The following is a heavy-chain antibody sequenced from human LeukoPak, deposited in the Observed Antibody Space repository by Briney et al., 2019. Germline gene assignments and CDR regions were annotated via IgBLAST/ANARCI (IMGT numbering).Heavy chain of an antibody. J-gene: IGHJ4*02. D-gene: IGHD6-13*01. CDR2: ISSGSSYI. CDR3: ARDGAAVGPNVDY. CDR1: GFTFSTYS. V-gene: IGHV3-21*01. Sequence: GGSLRLSCAASGFTFSTYSMNWVRQAPGKGLEWVSSISSGSSYIYYADSVKGRFIISRDNAKSSLYLQVSSLGAEDTAVYYCARDGAAVGPNVDYWGQGTLVTVSS.